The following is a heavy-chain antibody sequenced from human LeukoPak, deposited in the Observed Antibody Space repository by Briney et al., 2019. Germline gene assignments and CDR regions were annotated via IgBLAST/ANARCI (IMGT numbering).Heavy chain of an antibody. CDR2: IYSSGTTC. CDR3: ARDVGGKYYFDY. J-gene: IGHJ4*02. Sequence: PSETLSLTCAVYGGSFSGYFWSWIRQHPGKGLEWVGYIYSSGTTCYYNPSLKSRVTISVDTSKNQFSLKLSSVTAADTAVYYCARDVGGKYYFDYWGQGTLVTVSS. V-gene: IGHV4-31*11. CDR1: GGSFSGYF. D-gene: IGHD2-15*01.